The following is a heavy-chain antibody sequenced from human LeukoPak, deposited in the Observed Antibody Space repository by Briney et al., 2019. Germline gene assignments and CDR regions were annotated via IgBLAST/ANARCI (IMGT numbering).Heavy chain of an antibody. V-gene: IGHV3-23*01. Sequence: GGSLRLSRAASGFTFSSYAMSWVRQAPGKGLEWVSAISGSGGSTYYADSVKGRFTISRDNSKNTLYLQMNSLRAEDTAVYYCAKALGIVGATYDYWGQGTLVTVSS. D-gene: IGHD1-26*01. CDR2: ISGSGGST. CDR1: GFTFSSYA. J-gene: IGHJ4*02. CDR3: AKALGIVGATYDY.